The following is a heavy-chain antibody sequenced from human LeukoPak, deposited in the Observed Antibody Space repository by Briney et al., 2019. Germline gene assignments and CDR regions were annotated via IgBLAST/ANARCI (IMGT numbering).Heavy chain of an antibody. Sequence: GGSLRLSCAASGLIVSSNYMSWVRQAPGKGLVWVAIISYDGSNKFYADSVKGRFTISRDNSKNTLYLQMNSLRAEDTAVYYCARDTNSYGPEYYFDYWGQGTLVTVSS. J-gene: IGHJ4*02. CDR3: ARDTNSYGPEYYFDY. CDR1: GLIVSSNY. CDR2: ISYDGSNK. D-gene: IGHD5-18*01. V-gene: IGHV3-30*03.